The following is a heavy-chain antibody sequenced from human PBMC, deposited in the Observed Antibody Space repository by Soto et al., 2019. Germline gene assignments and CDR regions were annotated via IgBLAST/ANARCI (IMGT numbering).Heavy chain of an antibody. CDR3: AKNDDHGSSYSGMDV. V-gene: IGHV4-59*01. CDR1: GGSINSYY. D-gene: IGHD4-17*01. Sequence: PSETLSLTCTVSGGSINSYYWNWIRQPPGKGLEWIGYIYYSGSTNYNPSLKSRVAISVDTSKNQFSLKLRSVTAADTAMYYCAKNDDHGSSYSGMDVWGQGTTVTVSS. CDR2: IYYSGST. J-gene: IGHJ6*01.